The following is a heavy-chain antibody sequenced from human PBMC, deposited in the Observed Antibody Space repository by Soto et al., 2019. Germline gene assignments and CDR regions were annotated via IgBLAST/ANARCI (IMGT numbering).Heavy chain of an antibody. V-gene: IGHV4-34*01. J-gene: IGHJ3*02. Sequence: SETLSLTCGVHGGSFSGYYWSWIGQPPGKGLEWIGEINHSGSTNYNPSLKSRVTISVDTSKNQFSLKLSSVTAADTAVYYCARVRLRYFEWLLAAFDIRGPGTMVTVSS. D-gene: IGHD3-9*01. CDR3: ARVRLRYFEWLLAAFDI. CDR1: GGSFSGYY. CDR2: INHSGST.